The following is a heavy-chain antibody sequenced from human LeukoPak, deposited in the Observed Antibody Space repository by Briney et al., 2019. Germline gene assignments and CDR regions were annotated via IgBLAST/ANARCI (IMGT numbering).Heavy chain of an antibody. CDR2: INSDGSST. D-gene: IGHD3-22*01. CDR1: GFTFSSYW. V-gene: IGHV3-74*01. CDR3: ARDLYDSSGYSGDDAFDI. Sequence: GGSLRLSCAASGFTFSSYWMHWVRQAPGKGLVWVSRINSDGSSTSYADSVKGRFTISGDNAKNTLYLQMNSLRAEDTAVYYCARDLYDSSGYSGDDAFDIWGQGTMVTVSS. J-gene: IGHJ3*02.